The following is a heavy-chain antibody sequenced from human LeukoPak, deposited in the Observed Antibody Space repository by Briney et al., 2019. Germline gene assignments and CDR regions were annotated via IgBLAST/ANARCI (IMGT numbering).Heavy chain of an antibody. J-gene: IGHJ1*01. Sequence: SETLSLTCTVSGGSTSSYYWSWIRQPPGKGLEWIGYIYYSGSTNYNPSLKSRVTISVDTSKNQFSLKLSSVTAADTAVYYCARAQTTGIDFQHWGQGTLVTVCS. CDR2: IYYSGST. CDR1: GGSTSSYY. D-gene: IGHD1-14*01. V-gene: IGHV4-59*01. CDR3: ARAQTTGIDFQH.